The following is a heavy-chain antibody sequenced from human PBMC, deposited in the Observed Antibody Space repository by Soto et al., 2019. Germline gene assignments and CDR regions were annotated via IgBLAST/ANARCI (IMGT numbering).Heavy chain of an antibody. J-gene: IGHJ3*02. Sequence: QVQLVESGGGVVQPGRSLRLSCAASGFTFSSYGMHWVRQAPGKGLEWVAVIWYDGSNKYYADSVKGRFTISRDNSKNTLYLQMNSLRAEDTAVYYCARGRARGSGWYIGAFDIWGQGTMVTXSS. CDR1: GFTFSSYG. D-gene: IGHD6-19*01. CDR2: IWYDGSNK. CDR3: ARGRARGSGWYIGAFDI. V-gene: IGHV3-33*01.